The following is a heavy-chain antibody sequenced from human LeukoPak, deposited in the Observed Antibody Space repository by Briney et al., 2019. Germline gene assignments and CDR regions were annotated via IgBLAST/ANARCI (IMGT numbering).Heavy chain of an antibody. CDR2: IKQDGSEK. CDR3: ARLRGLDF. CDR1: GFTFSGSA. V-gene: IGHV3-7*05. Sequence: PGGSLRLSCAASGFTFSGSAMHWVRQASGKGLEWVANIKQDGSEKYYVDSVKGRFTISRDNAKNSLYLQMNSLRAEDTAVYYCARLRGLDFWGQGTLVTVSS. J-gene: IGHJ4*02.